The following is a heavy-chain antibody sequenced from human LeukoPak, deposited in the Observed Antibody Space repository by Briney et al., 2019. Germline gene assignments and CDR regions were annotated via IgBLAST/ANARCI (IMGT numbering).Heavy chain of an antibody. J-gene: IGHJ4*02. CDR3: ARHAYSYGYFDY. CDR2: IYPGDSDT. V-gene: IGHV5-51*01. D-gene: IGHD5-18*01. Sequence: GESLKISCKGSGYSFTSYWMGWVRQMPGKGLEWMGIIYPGDSDTRYSPSFQGQVTISADKSISTAYLQWSGLKASDTAMYYCARHAYSYGYFDYWGQGTLATVSS. CDR1: GYSFTSYW.